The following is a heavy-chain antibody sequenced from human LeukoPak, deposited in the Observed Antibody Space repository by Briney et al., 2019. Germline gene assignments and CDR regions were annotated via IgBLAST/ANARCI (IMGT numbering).Heavy chain of an antibody. CDR2: IYYSGST. CDR1: GGSISSYY. CDR3: ARVPIATVVTPIDY. Sequence: SETLSLTCTVSGGSISSYYWSWIRQPPGKGLEWIGYIYYSGSTYYNPSLKSRVTISVDTSKNQFSLKLSSVTAADTAVYYCARVPIATVVTPIDYWGQGTLVTVSS. V-gene: IGHV4-59*12. D-gene: IGHD4-23*01. J-gene: IGHJ4*02.